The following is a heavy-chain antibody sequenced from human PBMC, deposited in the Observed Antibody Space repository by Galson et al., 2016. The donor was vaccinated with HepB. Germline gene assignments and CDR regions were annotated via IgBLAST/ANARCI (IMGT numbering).Heavy chain of an antibody. CDR2: IRSKANSYAT. CDR3: TSLLPTGGNAFDI. J-gene: IGHJ3*02. V-gene: IGHV3-73*01. CDR1: GFTFSGSA. D-gene: IGHD3-16*01. Sequence: SLRLSCAASGFTFSGSAMHWVRQASGKGLEWVGRIRSKANSYATAYAASVKGRFTISRDDSKNTAYLQVNSLKTEDTAVYYCTSLLPTGGNAFDIWGQGTMVTVSS.